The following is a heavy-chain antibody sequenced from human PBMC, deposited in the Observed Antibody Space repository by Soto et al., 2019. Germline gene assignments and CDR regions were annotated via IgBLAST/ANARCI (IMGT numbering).Heavy chain of an antibody. CDR1: VNSSSTYS. Sequence: QVQLQESGPGLVKSSETLSLPCGAPVNSSSTYSWGWIRKPPGKGRGWIGYINYSGRSNHNPSLKSRLSISVDASKNQVSLKLTSVTAADTAVYYCARSYCADSVSCNWFDPWGQGTLVVVSS. CDR3: ARSYCADSVSCNWFDP. CDR2: INYSGRS. D-gene: IGHD2-8*02. J-gene: IGHJ5*02. V-gene: IGHV4-59*01.